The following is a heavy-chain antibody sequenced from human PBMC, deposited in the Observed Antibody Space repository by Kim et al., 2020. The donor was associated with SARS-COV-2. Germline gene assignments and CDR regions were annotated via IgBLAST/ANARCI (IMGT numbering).Heavy chain of an antibody. Sequence: GGSLRLSCAASGFTFSSYAMHWVRQAPGKGLEWVAVISYDGSNKYYADSVKGRFTISRDNSKNTLYLQMNSLRAEDTAVYYCARDSGDAFDIWGQGTMVTVSS. CDR1: GFTFSSYA. D-gene: IGHD3-10*01. V-gene: IGHV3-30-3*01. CDR2: ISYDGSNK. CDR3: ARDSGDAFDI. J-gene: IGHJ3*02.